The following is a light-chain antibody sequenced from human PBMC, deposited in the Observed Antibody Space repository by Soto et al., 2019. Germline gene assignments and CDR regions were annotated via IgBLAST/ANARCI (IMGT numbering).Light chain of an antibody. V-gene: IGKV3-11*01. CDR1: QSVGRN. CDR2: DAS. Sequence: EIVMTQSPVILSVSPGERATLSCRASQSVGRNLAWYQQKPGQAPRLLIYDASNRATGIPARFSGRGSGTDFTLTISSLEPEDFAIYYCQQRSSWPRTFGRGTKVDNK. CDR3: QQRSSWPRT. J-gene: IGKJ1*01.